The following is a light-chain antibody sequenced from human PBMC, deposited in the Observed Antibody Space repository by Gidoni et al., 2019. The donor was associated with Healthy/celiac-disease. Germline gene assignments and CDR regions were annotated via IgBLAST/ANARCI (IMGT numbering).Light chain of an antibody. CDR1: SSDVGGYNY. CDR2: DVS. Sequence: QSALTQPASVSGSPGQPITISCTGTSSDVGGYNYGSWYQQHPGKAPKLMIYDVSNRPSGVSNRFSGSKSGNTASLTISGLQAEDEADYYCSSYTSSSTLDVVFGGGTKLTVL. V-gene: IGLV2-14*03. CDR3: SSYTSSSTLDVV. J-gene: IGLJ2*01.